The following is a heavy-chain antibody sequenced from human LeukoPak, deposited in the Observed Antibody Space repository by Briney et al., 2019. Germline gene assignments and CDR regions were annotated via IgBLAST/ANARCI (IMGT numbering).Heavy chain of an antibody. J-gene: IGHJ4*02. V-gene: IGHV4-31*03. Sequence: SQTLSLTCTVSGGSISSGGYYWSWIRQHPGKGLEWIGYIYYSGSTYYNPSLKSRVTISVDTSKNQLSLKLSSVTAADTAVYYCARDGRGIAAAGFDYWGQGTLVTVSS. CDR3: ARDGRGIAAAGFDY. CDR2: IYYSGST. CDR1: GGSISSGGYY. D-gene: IGHD6-13*01.